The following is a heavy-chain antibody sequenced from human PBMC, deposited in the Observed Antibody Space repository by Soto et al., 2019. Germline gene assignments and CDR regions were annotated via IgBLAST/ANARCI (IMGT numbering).Heavy chain of an antibody. Sequence: GGSLRLSCAASGFTFSSYAMSWVRQVPGEGLEWVAGISGNSGSTYYADSGKGRFAVSRDNSKNTLYLQMNSLRVEDTALYYCARGTGLWLVPSPVDYWGQGTLVTVSS. J-gene: IGHJ4*02. V-gene: IGHV3-23*01. D-gene: IGHD6-19*01. CDR3: ARGTGLWLVPSPVDY. CDR1: GFTFSSYA. CDR2: ISGNSGST.